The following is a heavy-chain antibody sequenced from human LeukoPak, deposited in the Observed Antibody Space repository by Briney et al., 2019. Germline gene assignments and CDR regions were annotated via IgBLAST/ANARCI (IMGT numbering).Heavy chain of an antibody. CDR3: ARAFKVLRFLEGYLRPTPDNWFDP. CDR1: GYTFTSYD. D-gene: IGHD3-3*01. J-gene: IGHJ5*02. CDR2: MNPNSGNT. Sequence: ASVKVSCKASGYTFTSYDINWVRQATGQGLEWMGWMNPNSGNTGYAQKFQGRVTMTRNTSISTAYMELSSLRSEDTAVYYCARAFKVLRFLEGYLRPTPDNWFDPWGQGTLVTVSS. V-gene: IGHV1-8*01.